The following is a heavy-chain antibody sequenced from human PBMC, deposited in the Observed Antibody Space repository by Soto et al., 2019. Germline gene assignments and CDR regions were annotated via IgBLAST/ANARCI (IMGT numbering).Heavy chain of an antibody. CDR1: GGSISSCGYY. D-gene: IGHD6-6*01. V-gene: IGHV4-31*03. Sequence: LSLTCTVSGGSISSCGYYWSWIRQHPGKGLEWIGYIYYSGSTYYNPSLKSRVTISVDTSKNQFSLKLSSVTAADTAVYYCAREAARPRYWFDPWGQGTLVTVSS. J-gene: IGHJ5*02. CDR3: AREAARPRYWFDP. CDR2: IYYSGST.